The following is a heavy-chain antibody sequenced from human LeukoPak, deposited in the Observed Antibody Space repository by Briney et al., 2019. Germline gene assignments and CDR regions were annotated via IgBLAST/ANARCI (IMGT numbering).Heavy chain of an antibody. D-gene: IGHD1-26*01. CDR1: GYSFTSYW. Sequence: GESLKISCKGSGYSFTSYWIGWVRQMPGKGLEWMGIIYPGDSDTRYSPSFQGQVTISADKSISTAYLQWSSLKASDTAMYYCARRVVGATGPSHSFDPWGQGTLVTVSS. J-gene: IGHJ5*02. CDR2: IYPGDSDT. CDR3: ARRVVGATGPSHSFDP. V-gene: IGHV5-51*01.